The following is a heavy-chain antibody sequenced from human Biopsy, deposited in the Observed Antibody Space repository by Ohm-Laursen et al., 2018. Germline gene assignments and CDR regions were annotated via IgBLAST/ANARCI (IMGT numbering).Heavy chain of an antibody. Sequence: SDTLSLTCTVSGGSISDSTYHWGWIRQSPGKGLEWIGNIYYSGNTDYSPPLKSRVTISVDTSNNKFSLKLRSVTAADTAVYYCARQVDFWSGYVDYWGQGTLVAVSS. CDR3: ARQVDFWSGYVDY. J-gene: IGHJ4*02. CDR2: IYYSGNT. D-gene: IGHD3-3*01. V-gene: IGHV4-39*01. CDR1: GGSISDSTYH.